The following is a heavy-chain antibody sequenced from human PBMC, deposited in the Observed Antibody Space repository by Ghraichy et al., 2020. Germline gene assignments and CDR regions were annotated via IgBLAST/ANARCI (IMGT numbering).Heavy chain of an antibody. V-gene: IGHV4-34*01. CDR1: GGSFSGYY. CDR3: ASAPRIWVIYRRFYY. Sequence: SQTLSLTCAVYGGSFSGYYWSWIRQPPGKGLEWIGEINHSGSTKYNPSLKSRVTISADTSKNQFSLKLSSVTAADTAVYYCASAPRIWVIYRRFYYWGQGTLVTVYS. CDR2: INHSGST. J-gene: IGHJ4*02. D-gene: IGHD3-16*02.